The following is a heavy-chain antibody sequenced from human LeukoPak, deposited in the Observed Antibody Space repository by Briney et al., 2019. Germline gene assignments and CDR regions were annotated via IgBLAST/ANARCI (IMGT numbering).Heavy chain of an antibody. Sequence: GGSLRLSCAASGFTFSRYWMHWVRQAPKKGLVWVSRINIDGSRTTYADSVKGRSTISRDNAKNTVYLQMNSLRAEDTAVYYCARVASGSYNWFDPWGQGTLVTVSS. CDR1: GFTFSRYW. J-gene: IGHJ5*02. D-gene: IGHD3-10*01. V-gene: IGHV3-74*01. CDR3: ARVASGSYNWFDP. CDR2: INIDGSRT.